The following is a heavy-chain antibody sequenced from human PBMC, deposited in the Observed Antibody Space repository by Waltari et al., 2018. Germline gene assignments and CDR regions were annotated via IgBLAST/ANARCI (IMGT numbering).Heavy chain of an antibody. J-gene: IGHJ4*02. CDR1: GASISSSGHY. D-gene: IGHD3-22*01. Sequence: QLQLPESGPGLVKPSETLSLTCTVSGASISSSGHYWGWFRQPPGKGLEWLGCIACSGSNDNDPSLKSGVTITVDASKNKFSLELKSGTAADAAVYYCAEYTPQSSGYWGGCYYFDSWGQGTLVTVSS. CDR2: IACSGSN. CDR3: AEYTPQSSGYWGGCYYFDS. V-gene: IGHV4-39*01.